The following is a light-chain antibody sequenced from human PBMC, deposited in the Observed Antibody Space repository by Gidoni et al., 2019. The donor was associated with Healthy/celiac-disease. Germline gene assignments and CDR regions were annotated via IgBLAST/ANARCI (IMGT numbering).Light chain of an antibody. J-gene: IGKJ3*01. CDR3: QQYGSSPPT. V-gene: IGKV3-20*01. CDR2: GAS. Sequence: IVLTQSPGTLSLSPGESATLPCRASQSVSSSYLAWYQQKPGQAPRLLIYGASSRATGIPDRFSGSGSGTDFTLTISRLEPEDFAVYYCQQYGSSPPTFXPXTKVXIK. CDR1: QSVSSSY.